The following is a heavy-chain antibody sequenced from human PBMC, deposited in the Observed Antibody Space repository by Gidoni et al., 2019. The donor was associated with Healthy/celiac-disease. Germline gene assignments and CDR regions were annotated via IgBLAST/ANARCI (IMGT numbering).Heavy chain of an antibody. J-gene: IGHJ5*02. Sequence: QVTLKESGPVLVKPTETLTLTCTVPGFPLSNARMGVSWIRQPPGKALEWLAHIFSNDEKSYSTSLKSRLTISKDTSKSQVVLTMTNMDPVDTATYYCARIAEYGDYVWWFDPWGQGTLVTVSS. CDR3: ARIAEYGDYVWWFDP. V-gene: IGHV2-26*01. D-gene: IGHD4-17*01. CDR1: GFPLSNARMG. CDR2: IFSNDEK.